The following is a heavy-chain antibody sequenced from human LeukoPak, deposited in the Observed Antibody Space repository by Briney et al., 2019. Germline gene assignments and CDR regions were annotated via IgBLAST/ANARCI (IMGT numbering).Heavy chain of an antibody. CDR1: GLIFSRDG. Sequence: GRSLRLSCAASGLIFSRDGMHWVRQAPGKGLEWVAVISDDGNIKYYADSVRGRFTISRDNSKNTLYLQMNSLGAEDTAVYYCARVSYYDSSGYYFLSYVDYWGQGTLVTVSS. V-gene: IGHV3-30*03. CDR2: ISDDGNIK. J-gene: IGHJ4*02. D-gene: IGHD3-22*01. CDR3: ARVSYYDSSGYYFLSYVDY.